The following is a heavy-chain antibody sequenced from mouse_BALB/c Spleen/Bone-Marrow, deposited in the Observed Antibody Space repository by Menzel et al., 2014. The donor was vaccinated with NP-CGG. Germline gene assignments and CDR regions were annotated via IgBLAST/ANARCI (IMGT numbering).Heavy chain of an antibody. J-gene: IGHJ3*01. CDR2: IDPSDNYT. CDR3: ARTYYGNYAWFAT. CDR1: GYTSTSYW. Sequence: VQLQESGAELVKPGAPVKMSCKASGYTSTSYWMHWVKQRPGQGLEWIGAIDPSDNYTHYNQEFKGKAILTVDTSSSTAYMQLSSLTSEDSTVYYCARTYYGNYAWFATGAKGLWSLSLQ. V-gene: IGHV1S127*01. D-gene: IGHD2-1*01.